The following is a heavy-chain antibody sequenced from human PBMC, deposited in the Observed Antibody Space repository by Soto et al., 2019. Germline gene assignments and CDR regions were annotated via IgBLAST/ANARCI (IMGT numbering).Heavy chain of an antibody. J-gene: IGHJ4*02. CDR2: IYWDDDK. CDR1: GFSLTATGMG. CDR3: AHRRSGYFDS. V-gene: IGHV2-5*02. Sequence: QITLKESGPTLVKPTQTLTLTCTFSGFSLTATGMGVGWIRQPPGKALEWLALIYWDDDKRYSPSLKRGLTSSKDASKNQVVLTKTNVDAVDTATYYCAHRRSGYFDSWGQGTLVTVSS.